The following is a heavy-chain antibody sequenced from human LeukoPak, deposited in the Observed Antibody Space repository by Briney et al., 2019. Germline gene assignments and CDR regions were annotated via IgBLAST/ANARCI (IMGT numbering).Heavy chain of an antibody. CDR3: ARHVGPTGYYYYYMDV. CDR1: GYSFTSYW. CDR2: IYPGDSGT. V-gene: IGHV5-51*01. D-gene: IGHD4-17*01. Sequence: GEAMKISSKGSGYSFTSYWIGWVRQMPGKGLEWMGIIYPGDSGTRYSPSFQGQVTISADKSISTAYLQWSSLEASDTAMYYCARHVGPTGYYYYYMDVWGKGTTVTVSS. J-gene: IGHJ6*03.